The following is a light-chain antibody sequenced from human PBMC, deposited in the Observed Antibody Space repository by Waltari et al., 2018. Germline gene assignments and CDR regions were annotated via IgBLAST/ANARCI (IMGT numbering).Light chain of an antibody. CDR2: DVS. CDR3: NSYAGSSHVV. V-gene: IGLV2-8*01. J-gene: IGLJ2*01. CDR1: SSDVGAYNH. Sequence: QSALTQPPSASGSPGQSVTISCTGTSSDVGAYNHVSWYQRHPGKAPKLIIYDVSKRPSGVLDRFSGSKSGNPASLTVSGLQADDEADYYCNSYAGSSHVVFGGGTTLTVL.